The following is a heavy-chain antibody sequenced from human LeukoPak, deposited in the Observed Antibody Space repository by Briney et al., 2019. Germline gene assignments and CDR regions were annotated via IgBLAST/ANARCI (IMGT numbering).Heavy chain of an antibody. CDR3: ARDPTELQLLSYYFDY. Sequence: GGSLRLSCAASGFTVSSNYMSWVRQAPGKGLEWVSSISSSSSYIYYADSVKGRFTVSRDNSKNTLYLQMDGLRAEDTAVYYCARDPTELQLLSYYFDYWGQGALVAVSS. CDR2: ISSSSSYI. V-gene: IGHV3-21*04. J-gene: IGHJ4*02. D-gene: IGHD2-2*01. CDR1: GFTVSSNY.